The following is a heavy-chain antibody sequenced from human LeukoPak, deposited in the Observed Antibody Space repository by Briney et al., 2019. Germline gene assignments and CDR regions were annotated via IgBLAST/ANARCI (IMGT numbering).Heavy chain of an antibody. CDR2: ISAYNGNT. V-gene: IGHV1-18*01. CDR3: ARGTAVAGNGDY. J-gene: IGHJ4*02. D-gene: IGHD6-19*01. Sequence: ASVKVSCKASGYTFTSYGISWVRQAPGRGLEWMGWISAYNGNTNYAQKLQGRVTMTTDTSTSTAYMELRSLRSDGTAVYYCARGTAVAGNGDYWGQETLVTVSS. CDR1: GYTFTSYG.